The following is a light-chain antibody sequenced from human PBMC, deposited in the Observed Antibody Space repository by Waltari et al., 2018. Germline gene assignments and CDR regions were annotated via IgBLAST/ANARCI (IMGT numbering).Light chain of an antibody. CDR1: EGISSY. J-gene: IGKJ5*01. V-gene: IGKV1-8*01. CDR2: AAS. CDR3: QQYYSYPIT. Sequence: AIRMTQSPSSLSASTGDRVTITCRPSEGISSYLAWYQQKPGNAPKLLIYAASTLQSGVPSRFSGSGSGTDFTLTISCLQSEDFATDYCQQYYSYPITFGQGTRLEIK.